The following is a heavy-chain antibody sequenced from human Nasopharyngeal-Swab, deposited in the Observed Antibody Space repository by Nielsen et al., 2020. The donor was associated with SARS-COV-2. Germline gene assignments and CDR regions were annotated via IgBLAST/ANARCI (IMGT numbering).Heavy chain of an antibody. Sequence: WIRQPPGKGLERVSYMSRSGGTIYYADSVKGRFTISRDNAQDSLSLQMNSLRAEDTAVYYCARGITMIRGATRYYYGMDVWGQGTTVTVSS. CDR3: ARGITMIRGATRYYYGMDV. CDR2: MSRSGGTI. J-gene: IGHJ6*02. D-gene: IGHD3-10*01. V-gene: IGHV3-48*03.